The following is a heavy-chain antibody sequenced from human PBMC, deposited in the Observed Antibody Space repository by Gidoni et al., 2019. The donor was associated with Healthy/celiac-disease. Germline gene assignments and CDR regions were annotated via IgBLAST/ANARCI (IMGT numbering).Heavy chain of an antibody. Sequence: EVQLVESGGVVVHPGVSLRLSCAASGFTFVDSTMHWVRKAPGKGLEWVSLISWDGGSTYYAESVKGRFTISRDKSKNSLYLQMNSLRTEDTALYDCAKDLRLQLPRATGGMDVWGQGTTVTVSS. CDR1: GFTFVDST. J-gene: IGHJ6*02. CDR3: AKDLRLQLPRATGGMDV. D-gene: IGHD1-1*01. CDR2: ISWDGGST. V-gene: IGHV3-43*01.